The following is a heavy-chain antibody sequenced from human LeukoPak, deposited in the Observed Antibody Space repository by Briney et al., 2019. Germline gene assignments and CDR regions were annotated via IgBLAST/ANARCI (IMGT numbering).Heavy chain of an antibody. CDR1: GFTFDDYA. D-gene: IGHD3-22*01. V-gene: IGHV3-9*01. J-gene: IGHJ4*02. CDR3: ARDLYYYYDSSGSYFDY. Sequence: PGGSLRLSCAASGFTFDDYAMHWVRQAPGKGLEWVSGISWNSGSIGYADSVKGRFTISRDNAKNSLYLQMNSLRAEDTAVYYCARDLYYYYDSSGSYFDYWGQGTLVTVSS. CDR2: ISWNSGSI.